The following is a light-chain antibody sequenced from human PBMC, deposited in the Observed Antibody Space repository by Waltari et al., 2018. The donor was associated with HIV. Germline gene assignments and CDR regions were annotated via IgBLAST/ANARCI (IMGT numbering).Light chain of an antibody. CDR3: CSYTKLTTHYVL. CDR1: TTDIGGYNY. V-gene: IGLV2-14*03. Sequence: HSALTQPASVSGSPGQSITISCNGTTTDIGGYNYVSWYQRHPDKAPKLIIFGVSNRPSGLSSRFSGSKSGNAASLTSSGLQAEDEADYYCCSYTKLTTHYVLFGGGTKLTVL. J-gene: IGLJ2*01. CDR2: GVS.